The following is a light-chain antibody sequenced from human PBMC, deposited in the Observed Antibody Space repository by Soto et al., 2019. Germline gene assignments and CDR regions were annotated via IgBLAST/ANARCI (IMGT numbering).Light chain of an antibody. Sequence: QSALTQPASLSGSPGQSITISCTGTSSDIGAYDYVSWFQQHPGKAPKLMISEVNNRPSGVPDRFSGSKSGNTASLTVSGLQAEDEADYYCSSYAGRTLYVFGTGTKVTVL. CDR2: EVN. J-gene: IGLJ1*01. CDR1: SSDIGAYDY. V-gene: IGLV2-8*01. CDR3: SSYAGRTLYV.